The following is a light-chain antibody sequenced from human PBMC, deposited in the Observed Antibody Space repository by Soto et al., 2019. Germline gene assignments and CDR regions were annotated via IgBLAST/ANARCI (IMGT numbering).Light chain of an antibody. Sequence: DIQMTQSPSSLSASVGDRVTITCRAGQSISTYLNWYQQKPGKAPKLLISAASSLQSGAPSRFSGSGSGTDFTLTISSLQPEDFATYYCQQSASTPRTFGGGTKVGIK. CDR2: AAS. J-gene: IGKJ4*01. CDR1: QSISTY. CDR3: QQSASTPRT. V-gene: IGKV1-39*01.